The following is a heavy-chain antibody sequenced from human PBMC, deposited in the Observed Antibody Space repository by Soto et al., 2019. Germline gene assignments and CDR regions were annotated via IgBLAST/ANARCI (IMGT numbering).Heavy chain of an antibody. Sequence: DSVKGRFTISRDNAKNSLYLQMSSLRDEDTAMYYCARDRRGSDYGSGDGDWFDSWGQGTLVTVSS. CDR3: ARDRRGSDYGSGDGDWFDS. J-gene: IGHJ5*01. V-gene: IGHV3-48*02. D-gene: IGHD3-10*01.